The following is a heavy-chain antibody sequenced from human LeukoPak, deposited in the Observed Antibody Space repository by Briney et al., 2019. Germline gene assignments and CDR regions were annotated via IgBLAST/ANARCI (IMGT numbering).Heavy chain of an antibody. CDR3: ARGFISGWGFSYWFDP. V-gene: IGHV4-34*01. J-gene: IGHJ5*02. D-gene: IGHD6-19*01. Sequence: KPPETLSLTCAVYGGSFSGYYWSWIRQPPGKGLEWIGEINHSGSTNYNPSLKSRVTISVDTSKNQFSLKLSSVTAADTAVYYCARGFISGWGFSYWFDPWGQGTLVTVSS. CDR2: INHSGST. CDR1: GGSFSGYY.